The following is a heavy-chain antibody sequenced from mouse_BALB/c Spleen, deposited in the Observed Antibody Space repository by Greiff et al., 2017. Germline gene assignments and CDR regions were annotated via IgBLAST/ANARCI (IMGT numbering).Heavy chain of an antibody. CDR2: IYPYNGGT. Sequence: VHVKQSGPELVKPGASVKISCKASGYTFTDYNMHWVKQSHGKSLEWIGYIYPYNGGTGYNQKFKSKATLTVDNSASTAYMELRSLTSEDSAVYYCASSTTGYFDYWGQGTTLTVAS. J-gene: IGHJ2*01. CDR1: GYTFTDYN. D-gene: IGHD1-1*01. CDR3: ASSTTGYFDY. V-gene: IGHV1S29*02.